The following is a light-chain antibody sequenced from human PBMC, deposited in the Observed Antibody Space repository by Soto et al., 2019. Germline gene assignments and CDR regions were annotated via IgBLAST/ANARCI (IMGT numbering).Light chain of an antibody. V-gene: IGKV1-27*01. Sequence: DIQMTQSPSSLSASVGDRVTITCRASQGISNSLAWYQQKPGKIPTVLITAASTLHFGVPSRFSGSGSGTDFTLTISSLQPEDVTTYYCPRYKHGSTFGPGTQV. CDR1: QGISNS. CDR3: PRYKHGST. CDR2: AAS. J-gene: IGKJ1*01.